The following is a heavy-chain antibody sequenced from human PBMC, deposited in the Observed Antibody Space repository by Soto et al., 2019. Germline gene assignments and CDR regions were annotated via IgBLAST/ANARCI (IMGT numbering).Heavy chain of an antibody. CDR2: ISGSGVGT. V-gene: IGHV3-23*01. CDR1: GFTFSSYA. D-gene: IGHD3-10*01. J-gene: IGHJ4*02. Sequence: EVQLLESGGGLVQPGGSLRLSCAASGFTFSSYAMSWVRQAPGKGLEWVSAISGSGVGTYYADSVKGRFTISRDNSKNPLYLQMNSLRAEDTAVYYCAKEGDDYGSGTSLYFDCWGQGTLVTVSS. CDR3: AKEGDDYGSGTSLYFDC.